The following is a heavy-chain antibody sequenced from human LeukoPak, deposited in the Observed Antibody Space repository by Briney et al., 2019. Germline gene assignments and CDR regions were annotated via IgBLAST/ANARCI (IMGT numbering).Heavy chain of an antibody. J-gene: IGHJ3*02. V-gene: IGHV1-18*01. Sequence: EASVKVSCKASGYTFTSYGISWVRQAPGQGLEWMGWISAYNGNTNYAQKLQGRVTITTDESTSTAYMELSSLRSEDTAVYYCATNRDYGYSSSWSNAFDIWGQGTMVTVSS. CDR2: ISAYNGNT. CDR1: GYTFTSYG. D-gene: IGHD6-13*01. CDR3: ATNRDYGYSSSWSNAFDI.